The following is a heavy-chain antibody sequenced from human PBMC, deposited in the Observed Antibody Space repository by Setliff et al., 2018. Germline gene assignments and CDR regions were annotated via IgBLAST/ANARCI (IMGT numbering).Heavy chain of an antibody. J-gene: IGHJ6*02. CDR2: IYSCGST. D-gene: IGHD6-13*01. V-gene: IGHV3-66*01. CDR3: TTDGIAAAVEEYYYYGMDV. Sequence: GGSLRLSCAASGFTVSSNYMSWVRQAPGKGLEWVSVIYSCGSTYYADSVKGRFTISRDNAKNSLYLQMNSLRAEDTAVYYCTTDGIAAAVEEYYYYGMDVWGQGTTVTVSS. CDR1: GFTVSSNY.